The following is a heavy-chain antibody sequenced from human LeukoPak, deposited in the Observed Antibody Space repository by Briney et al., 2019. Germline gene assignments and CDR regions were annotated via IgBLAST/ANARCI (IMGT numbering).Heavy chain of an antibody. J-gene: IGHJ4*02. Sequence: PGGSLRLSCAASGLTFSNYAMRWVRQAPGKGLEWVSGITSSGGSTYYADSVKGRFTISRDNSKNTLYLQMNSLRAEDTAVYYCAKVGATAVLFDYWGQGILVTVSS. CDR1: GLTFSNYA. CDR2: ITSSGGST. CDR3: AKVGATAVLFDY. V-gene: IGHV3-23*01. D-gene: IGHD1-26*01.